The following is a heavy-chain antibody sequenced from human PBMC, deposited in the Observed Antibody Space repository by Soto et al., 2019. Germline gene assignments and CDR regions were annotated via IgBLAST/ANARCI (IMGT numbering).Heavy chain of an antibody. Sequence: QTLSVTCAISGDSVSSNSSAWNWIRLSPSRGLEWLARTYYRSRWYNDYAVSVRSRITVNPDTSKNQFSLQLTSVTPEDTAVYYCAGTTSHQWYYMDVWGKGTTVTVSS. V-gene: IGHV6-1*01. CDR3: AGTTSHQWYYMDV. D-gene: IGHD1-7*01. CDR2: TYYRSRWYN. CDR1: GDSVSSNSSA. J-gene: IGHJ6*03.